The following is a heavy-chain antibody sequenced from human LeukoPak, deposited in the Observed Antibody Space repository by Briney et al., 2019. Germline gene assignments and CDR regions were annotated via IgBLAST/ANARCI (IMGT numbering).Heavy chain of an antibody. D-gene: IGHD6-19*01. Sequence: PSETLALTCSVSGGSVSSARYYWSWIRQHPGKGLEWIGYIYYSGSTYYNPSLKSRVTISVDTSKNQFSLKLSSVTAADTAVYYCARVLAVAGNDYWGQGTLVTVSS. CDR1: GGSVSSARYY. V-gene: IGHV4-31*03. CDR3: ARVLAVAGNDY. CDR2: IYYSGST. J-gene: IGHJ4*02.